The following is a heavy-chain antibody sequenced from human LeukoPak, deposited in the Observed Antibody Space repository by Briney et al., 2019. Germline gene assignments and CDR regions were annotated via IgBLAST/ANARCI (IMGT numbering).Heavy chain of an antibody. V-gene: IGHV1-46*01. D-gene: IGHD4-11*01. Sequence: ASVKVSCKASGYTFTSYYMHWVRQAPGQGLEWMGIINPSGGSTSYAQKFQGRVTMTRDTSTSTVYMELSSLRSEDTAVYYCARVYRGSPPPMTTVTTYWYFDLWGRGTLVTVSS. J-gene: IGHJ2*01. CDR3: ARVYRGSPPPMTTVTTYWYFDL. CDR1: GYTFTSYY. CDR2: INPSGGST.